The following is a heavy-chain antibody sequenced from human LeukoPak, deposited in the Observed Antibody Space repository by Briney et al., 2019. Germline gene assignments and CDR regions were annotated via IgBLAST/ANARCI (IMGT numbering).Heavy chain of an antibody. CDR2: IYTSGST. CDR1: GGSISSGSYY. Sequence: SETLSLTCTVSGGSISSGSYYWSWIRQPAGKGLEWIGRIYTSGSTNYNPSLKSRVTMSVDTSKNQFSLKLSSVTAADTAVYYCARSYYGSDYYYYMDVWGKGTTVTVSS. V-gene: IGHV4-61*02. D-gene: IGHD3-3*01. CDR3: ARSYYGSDYYYYMDV. J-gene: IGHJ6*03.